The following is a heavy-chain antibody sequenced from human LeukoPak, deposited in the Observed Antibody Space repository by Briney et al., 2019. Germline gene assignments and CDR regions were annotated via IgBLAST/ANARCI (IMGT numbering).Heavy chain of an antibody. D-gene: IGHD4-11*01. J-gene: IGHJ4*02. CDR1: SGSISSGGYY. CDR2: IYYSGST. Sequence: SETLSLTCTVSSGSISSGGYYWSCIRQHPGKGLEWIGYIYYSGSTYYNPSLKSRLTISLDTSKNQFSLKLSSVTAADTAVYYCARGPVRDYSNYWGQGTLVTVSS. CDR3: ARGPVRDYSNY. V-gene: IGHV4-31*03.